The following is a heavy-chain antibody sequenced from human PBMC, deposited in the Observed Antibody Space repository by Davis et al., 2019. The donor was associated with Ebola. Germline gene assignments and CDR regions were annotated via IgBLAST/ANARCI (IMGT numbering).Heavy chain of an antibody. D-gene: IGHD5-18*01. CDR3: ARGTIDTAMVAYGMDV. CDR1: GSILSRYV. V-gene: IGHV3-23*01. Sequence: GESLKISCAASGSILSRYVMTWVRQAPGKGLEWVSAVSGSGATAYYADSVKGRFTISRDNSKNTLYLQMGRLRAEDMAVYYCARGTIDTAMVAYGMDVWGQGTTVTVSS. CDR2: VSGSGATA. J-gene: IGHJ6*02.